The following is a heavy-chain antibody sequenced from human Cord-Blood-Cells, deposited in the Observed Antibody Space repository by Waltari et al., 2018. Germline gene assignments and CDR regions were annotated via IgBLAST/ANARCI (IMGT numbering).Heavy chain of an antibody. CDR3: ARAYSSSWYYYYYGMDV. D-gene: IGHD6-13*01. Sequence: EVQLVETGGGLIQPGGSLRLSCAASGFTVSSNYMSWVRQAPGKGLEWVSVIFSGGSTYYADSGKGRFTISRDNSKNTLYLQMNSLRAEDTAVYYCARAYSSSWYYYYYGMDVWGQGTTVTVSS. CDR1: GFTVSSNY. CDR2: IFSGGST. V-gene: IGHV3-53*02. J-gene: IGHJ6*02.